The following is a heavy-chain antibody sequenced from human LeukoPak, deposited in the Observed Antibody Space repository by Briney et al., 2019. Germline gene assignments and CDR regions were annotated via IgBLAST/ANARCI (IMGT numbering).Heavy chain of an antibody. CDR2: ISSSGNNM. CDR1: GFTFSDYY. V-gene: IGHV3-11*04. D-gene: IGHD5-18*01. J-gene: IGHJ4*02. CDR3: ARGRGDNYGVD. Sequence: GGSLRLSCAVSGFTFSDYYMSWIRQAPGKGLEWVSYISSSGNNMYYADSVKGRFTISRDSAKNSLYLQMNSLRAEDTAVYYCARGRGDNYGVDWGQGTLVTVSS.